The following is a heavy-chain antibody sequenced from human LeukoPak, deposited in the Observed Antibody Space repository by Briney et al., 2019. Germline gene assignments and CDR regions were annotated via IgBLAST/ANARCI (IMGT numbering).Heavy chain of an antibody. D-gene: IGHD3-9*01. Sequence: SETLSLTCAVYGASLNGHYWSWIRQPPGKGLEWIGEGSDVGGTKYNPSLKSRVTISADTSKNQFSLKLSSVTAADTAVYFCARVDYFDKWLWAQPPRSFDPWGQGTLVTVSS. CDR2: GSDVGGT. J-gene: IGHJ5*02. CDR1: GASLNGHY. V-gene: IGHV4-34*01. CDR3: ARVDYFDKWLWAQPPRSFDP.